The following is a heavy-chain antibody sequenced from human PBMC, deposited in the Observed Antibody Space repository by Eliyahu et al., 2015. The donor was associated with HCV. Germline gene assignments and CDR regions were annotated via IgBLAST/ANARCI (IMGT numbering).Heavy chain of an antibody. D-gene: IGHD3-10*01. CDR2: IYSGGST. CDR1: GFTVSSNY. V-gene: IGHV3-53*01. Sequence: AASGFTVSSNYMSWVRQAPGKGLEWVXVIYSGGSTYYADSVKGRFTISRDNSKNTLYLQMNSLRAEDTAVYYCARVRVRGVPQYYFDYWGQGTLVTVSS. J-gene: IGHJ4*02. CDR3: ARVRVRGVPQYYFDY.